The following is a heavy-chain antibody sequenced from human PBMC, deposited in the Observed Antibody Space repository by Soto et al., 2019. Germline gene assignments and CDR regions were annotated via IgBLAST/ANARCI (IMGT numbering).Heavy chain of an antibody. D-gene: IGHD6-13*01. V-gene: IGHV3-33*01. CDR2: IWYDGSNE. CDR1: GFTFSNYG. CDR3: ARALYSSSSYVYYGMDV. Sequence: QVQLVESGGGVVQPGRSLRLSCAASGFTFSNYGMHWVRQAPGKGLEWVAVIWYDGSNEYYADSVKGRFTVSRDNSKNTLYLQMNSLRAEDTAVYYCARALYSSSSYVYYGMDVWGQGTTVTVSS. J-gene: IGHJ6*02.